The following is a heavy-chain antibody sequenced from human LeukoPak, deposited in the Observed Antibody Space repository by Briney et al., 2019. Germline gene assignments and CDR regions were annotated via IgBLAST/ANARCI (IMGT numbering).Heavy chain of an antibody. CDR2: ISAYNGNT. Sequence: ASAKVSCKASGYTFTSYGISWVRQAPGQGLEWMGWISAYNGNTNYAQKLQGRVTMTTDTSTSTAYMELRSLRSDDTAVYYCARTIRGYSYGSPVDYWGQGTLVTVSS. J-gene: IGHJ4*02. CDR3: ARTIRGYSYGSPVDY. CDR1: GYTFTSYG. D-gene: IGHD5-18*01. V-gene: IGHV1-18*04.